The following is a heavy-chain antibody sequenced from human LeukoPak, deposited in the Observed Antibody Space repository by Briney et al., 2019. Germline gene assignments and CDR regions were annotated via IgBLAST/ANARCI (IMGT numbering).Heavy chain of an antibody. CDR1: GYTFTSYA. CDR3: ARRGIAVAGTHYYYYYGMDV. D-gene: IGHD6-19*01. Sequence: GASVKVSCKASGYTFTSYAMNWVRQAPGQGLEWMGWINTNTGNPTYAQGFTGRFVFSLDTSVSTAYLQISSLKAEDTAVYYCARRGIAVAGTHYYYYYGMDVWGQGTTVTDSS. J-gene: IGHJ6*02. CDR2: INTNTGNP. V-gene: IGHV7-4-1*02.